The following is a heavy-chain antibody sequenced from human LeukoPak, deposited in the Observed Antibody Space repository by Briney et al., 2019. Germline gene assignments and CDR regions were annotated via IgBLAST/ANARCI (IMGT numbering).Heavy chain of an antibody. CDR3: ARYYYDSSSYYSVEFDY. J-gene: IGHJ4*02. V-gene: IGHV4-39*07. CDR2: IYYSGST. CDR1: GGSINSSSYY. D-gene: IGHD3-22*01. Sequence: PSETLSLTCTVSGGSINSSSYYWGWIRQPPGKGLEWIGSIYYSGSTYYNPSLKSRVTISVDTSKNQFSMKLSSVTAADTAVYYCARYYYDSSSYYSVEFDYWGQGTLVTVSS.